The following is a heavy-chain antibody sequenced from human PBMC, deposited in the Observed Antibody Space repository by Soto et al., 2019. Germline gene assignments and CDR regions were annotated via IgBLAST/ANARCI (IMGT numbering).Heavy chain of an antibody. CDR1: GYTFTSYW. CDR3: ARRRGSDFDY. CDR2: IFPADSDT. D-gene: IGHD3-10*01. Sequence: GESLKISCQGFGYTFTSYWIGWVRRVPGKGLEWRGIIFPADSDTRYSPSFQGRVTISADKSISTAYLQWSSLRASDTAMYYCARRRGSDFDYWGQGTLVTVSS. V-gene: IGHV5-51*01. J-gene: IGHJ4*02.